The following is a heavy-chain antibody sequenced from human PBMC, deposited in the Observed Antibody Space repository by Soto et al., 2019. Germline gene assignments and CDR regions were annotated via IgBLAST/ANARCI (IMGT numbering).Heavy chain of an antibody. J-gene: IGHJ6*02. CDR1: GFTFSSYA. CDR3: AGSMVYAPRNYYYYYYGMDV. D-gene: IGHD2-8*01. CDR2: ISGSGGST. V-gene: IGHV3-23*01. Sequence: GGSLRLSCAASGFTFSSYAMSWVRQAPGKGLEWVSAISGSGGSTYYADSVKGRFTISRDNSKNTLYLQMNSLRAEDTAVYYCAGSMVYAPRNYYYYYYGMDVWGQGTTVTVSS.